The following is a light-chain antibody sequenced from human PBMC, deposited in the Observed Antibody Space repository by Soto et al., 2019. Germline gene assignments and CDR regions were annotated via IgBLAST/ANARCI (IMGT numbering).Light chain of an antibody. CDR2: EVI. CDR3: CSYPGSSVYV. Sequence: QSVLTQPASVSGSPGQSITISCTGTSSDVGTYNLVSWYQQHPGKAPKLMIYEVIKRPSGVSNRFSGSKSGNTASLTISGLQAEDEADYYCCSYPGSSVYVLGNGPKVTV. V-gene: IGLV2-23*02. CDR1: SSDVGTYNL. J-gene: IGLJ1*01.